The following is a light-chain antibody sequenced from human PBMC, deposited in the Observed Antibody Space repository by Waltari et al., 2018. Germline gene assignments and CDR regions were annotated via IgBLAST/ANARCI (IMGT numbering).Light chain of an antibody. J-gene: IGKJ4*01. CDR2: KES. CDR3: QHYNNYPPT. V-gene: IGKV1-5*03. CDR1: QSISTW. Sequence: DIQMTQSPSILSASVGDTVTITCRTSQSISTWLAWYQQKPGKAPKLLISKESILESGFPSRFSGSGAGTEFTLTINSLQPDDFATFYCQHYNNYPPTFGGGTKVEIK.